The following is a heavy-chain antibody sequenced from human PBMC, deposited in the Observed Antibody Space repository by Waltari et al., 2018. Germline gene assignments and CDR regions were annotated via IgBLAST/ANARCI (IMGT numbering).Heavy chain of an antibody. CDR3: ARGPTTQWLPYYYYYHTDA. CDR2: MNNSERT. V-gene: IGHV4-34*01. Sequence: QVQLQQWGAGLLKPSETLSLACAVYGGSFSGYYWNWIRQPPGKGLEGIGEMNNSERTTYKPSLKSRVTISVAASKNQFSLKLRSATAAYTAVDYCARGPTTQWLPYYYYYHTDAWGKGTTVTVSS. CDR1: GGSFSGYY. J-gene: IGHJ6*03. D-gene: IGHD6-19*01.